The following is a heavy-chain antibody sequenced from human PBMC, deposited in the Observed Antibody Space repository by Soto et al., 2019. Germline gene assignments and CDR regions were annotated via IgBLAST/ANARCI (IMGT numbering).Heavy chain of an antibody. CDR2: ISGYNGDT. Sequence: QGQLVQSGAEVKKPGASVKVSCKASGYTFTRYGLSWVRQAPGQGLEWMGWISGYNGDTNYAQKFQGRVTMTVDTSTNTAFMELTSLTSDDRAVYYCAKNGQPPYYYYGMDVWGQGTTVTVSS. CDR3: AKNGQPPYYYYGMDV. J-gene: IGHJ6*02. CDR1: GYTFTRYG. V-gene: IGHV1-18*01. D-gene: IGHD2-8*01.